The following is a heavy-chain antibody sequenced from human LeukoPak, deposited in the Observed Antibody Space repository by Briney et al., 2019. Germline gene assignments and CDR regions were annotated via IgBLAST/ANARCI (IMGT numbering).Heavy chain of an antibody. D-gene: IGHD1-26*01. CDR2: IYSGGST. CDR1: GFTFSSYA. J-gene: IGHJ4*02. V-gene: IGHV3-53*01. CDR3: ARDLRDSRGSYGSDY. Sequence: PGGSLRLSCAASGFTFSSYAMSWVRQAPGKGLEWVSVIYSGGSTHYADSVKGRFTISRDNSKNTLYLQMNNLRPEDTAVYFCARDLRDSRGSYGSDYWGQGALVTVSS.